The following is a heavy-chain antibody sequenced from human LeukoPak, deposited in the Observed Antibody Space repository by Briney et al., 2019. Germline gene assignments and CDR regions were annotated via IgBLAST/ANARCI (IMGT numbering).Heavy chain of an antibody. CDR2: ISYDGSNK. D-gene: IGHD2-2*01. Sequence: GGSLRLSCAASGFTFSSYAMLWVRQAPGKGLEWVAVISYDGSNKYYADSVKGRFTISRDNSKNTLYLQMNSLRAEDTAVYYCAKDALGYCSSTSCYAGDYWGQGTLVTVSS. V-gene: IGHV3-30*04. J-gene: IGHJ4*02. CDR3: AKDALGYCSSTSCYAGDY. CDR1: GFTFSSYA.